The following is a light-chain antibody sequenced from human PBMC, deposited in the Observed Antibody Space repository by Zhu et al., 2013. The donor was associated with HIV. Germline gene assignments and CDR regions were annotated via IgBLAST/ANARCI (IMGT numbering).Light chain of an antibody. V-gene: IGKV3-15*01. CDR2: GAS. J-gene: IGKJ2*01. CDR1: QSVTIN. Sequence: EVVMTQSPAILSVSPGEGATLSCRASQSVTINVAWYQQKPGQAPRLLIYGASTRAAGVSARFSGSGSGTEFTLTINSLQSEDFAVYYCQQYNNWPPYTFGQGTKLEI. CDR3: QQYNNWPPYT.